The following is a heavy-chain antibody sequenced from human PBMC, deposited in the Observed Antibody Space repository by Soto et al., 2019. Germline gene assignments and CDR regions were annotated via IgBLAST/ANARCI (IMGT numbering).Heavy chain of an antibody. CDR3: ARALPYGDDDY. V-gene: IGHV3-21*01. J-gene: IGHJ4*02. CDR2: ISSSSSYI. Sequence: SLRLSFSASGFTFSSYSMNWVRQAPGKGLEWVSSISSSSSYIYYADSVKGRFTISRDNAKNSLYLQMNSLRAEDTAVYYCARALPYGDDDYWGQGTLVTVHS. CDR1: GFTFSSYS. D-gene: IGHD4-17*01.